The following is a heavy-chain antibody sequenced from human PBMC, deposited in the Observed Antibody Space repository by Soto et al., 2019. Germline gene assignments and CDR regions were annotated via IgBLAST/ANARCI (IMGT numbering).Heavy chain of an antibody. V-gene: IGHV3-30*18. J-gene: IGHJ2*01. CDR1: GFTFSSYG. CDR2: ISYDGSNK. D-gene: IGHD3-10*01. Sequence: QVQLMESGGGVVQPGRSLRLSCAASGFTFSSYGMHWVRQAPGKGLEWVAVISYDGSNKYYADSVKGRFTISRDNSKNTLYLQMNSLRAEDTAVYYCAKFPRYYYGSGSFYFDLWGRGTLVTVSS. CDR3: AKFPRYYYGSGSFYFDL.